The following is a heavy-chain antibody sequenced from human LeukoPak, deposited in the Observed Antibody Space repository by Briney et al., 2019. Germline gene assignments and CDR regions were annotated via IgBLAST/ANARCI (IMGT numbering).Heavy chain of an antibody. Sequence: GGSLRLSCAASGFTFSSYEMNRVRQAPGKGLEWVSYISSSGSTIYYADSVKGRFTISRDNAKNSLYLQMNSLRAEDTAVYYCARDAMVRGVIPHFDYWGQGTLVTVSS. V-gene: IGHV3-48*03. CDR1: GFTFSSYE. J-gene: IGHJ4*02. D-gene: IGHD3-10*01. CDR2: ISSSGSTI. CDR3: ARDAMVRGVIPHFDY.